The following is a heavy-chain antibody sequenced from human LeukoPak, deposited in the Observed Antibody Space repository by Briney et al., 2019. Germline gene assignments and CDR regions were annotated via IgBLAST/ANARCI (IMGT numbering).Heavy chain of an antibody. CDR3: ARGLRRGPRWDIVVVVAATLVWFDP. CDR1: GYTFTSYD. J-gene: IGHJ5*02. V-gene: IGHV1-8*01. Sequence: ASVKVSCKASGYTFTSYDINWVRQATGQGLEWMGWTNPNSGNTGYAQKFQGRVTMTRNTSISTAYMELSSLRSEDTAVYYCARGLRRGPRWDIVVVVAATLVWFDPWGQGTLVTVSS. CDR2: TNPNSGNT. D-gene: IGHD2-15*01.